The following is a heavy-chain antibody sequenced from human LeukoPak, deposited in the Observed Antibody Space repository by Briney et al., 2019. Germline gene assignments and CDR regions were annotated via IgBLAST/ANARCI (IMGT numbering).Heavy chain of an antibody. CDR1: GFTFSSYA. CDR2: ISYDGNNK. CDR3: ARDMYSSGWYACVGY. D-gene: IGHD6-19*01. V-gene: IGHV3-30-3*01. Sequence: GGSLRLSCAASGFTFSSYAMHWVRQAPGKGLEWVAVISYDGNNKYYADSVKGRFTISRDNSKNTLYLQMNSLRAEDTAVYYCARDMYSSGWYACVGYWGQGTLVTVSS. J-gene: IGHJ4*02.